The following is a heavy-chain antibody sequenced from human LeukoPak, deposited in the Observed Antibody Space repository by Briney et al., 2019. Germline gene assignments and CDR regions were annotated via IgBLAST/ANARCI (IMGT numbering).Heavy chain of an antibody. D-gene: IGHD1-26*01. J-gene: IGHJ4*02. V-gene: IGHV1-2*02. CDR3: TRGSASSPLDS. CDR2: INPNSGDT. Sequence: ASVKVSCKASGYTFTGYYMHWVRQAPGQGLEWMGWINPNSGDTNYAQKFQGRVTMTRDTSISTAYMELSRLRSDDTAVYYCTRGSASSPLDSWGQGTLVTVSS. CDR1: GYTFTGYY.